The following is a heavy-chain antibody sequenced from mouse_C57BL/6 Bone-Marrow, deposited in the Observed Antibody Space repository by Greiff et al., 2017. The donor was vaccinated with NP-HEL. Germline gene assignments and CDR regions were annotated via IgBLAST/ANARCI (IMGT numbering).Heavy chain of an antibody. D-gene: IGHD2-4*01. CDR1: GFTFSSYA. Sequence: EVKLMESGGGLVKPGGSLKLSCAASGFTFSSYAMSWVRQTPEKRLEWVATISDGGSYTYYPDNVKGRFTISRDNAKNNLYLQMSHLKSEDTAMYYCARDRDYDFAYWGQGTLVTVSA. J-gene: IGHJ3*01. V-gene: IGHV5-4*01. CDR3: ARDRDYDFAY. CDR2: ISDGGSYT.